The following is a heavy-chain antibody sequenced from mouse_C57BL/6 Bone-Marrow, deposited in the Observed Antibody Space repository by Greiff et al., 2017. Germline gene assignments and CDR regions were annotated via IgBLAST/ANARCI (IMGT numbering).Heavy chain of an antibody. CDR1: GFTFSSYA. CDR2: ISDGGSYT. CDR3: SRCLLLRRDFDY. D-gene: IGHD1-1*01. J-gene: IGHJ2*01. Sequence: EVKLVESGGGLVKPGGSLKISCAASGFTFSSYAMTWVRQTPEKRLEWVATISDGGSYTYYPDNVKGRFTISRDKAKNNLYMQMSHLKSEDTAMYYCSRCLLLRRDFDYWGQGTTLTGSS. V-gene: IGHV5-4*03.